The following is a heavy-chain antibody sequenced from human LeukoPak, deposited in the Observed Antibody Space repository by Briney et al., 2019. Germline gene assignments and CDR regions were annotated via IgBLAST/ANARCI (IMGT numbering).Heavy chain of an antibody. D-gene: IGHD1-26*01. J-gene: IGHJ4*02. CDR1: GGSISSYY. Sequence: SETLSLTCTVSGGSISSYYWGWLRLPPGKGPEWIGSISYSGSTNYNPSLKSRVTISIDTSKNHFSLKVTSVTAADTAVHYCARGLGSYPYYFDYWGQGTLVTVSS. V-gene: IGHV4-59*01. CDR2: ISYSGST. CDR3: ARGLGSYPYYFDY.